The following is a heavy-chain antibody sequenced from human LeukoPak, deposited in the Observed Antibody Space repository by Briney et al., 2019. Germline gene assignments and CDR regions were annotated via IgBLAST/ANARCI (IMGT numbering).Heavy chain of an antibody. V-gene: IGHV3-30*02. D-gene: IGHD1-26*01. CDR2: IRYDGNNK. CDR1: GFTFSNYG. CDR3: AIRVGASWDLWPYYFDY. J-gene: IGHJ4*02. Sequence: GGSLRLSCGASGFTFSNYGMLWVRQAPGKALEWVAFIRYDGNNKLYADSMKGRFTISRDNSKNTLYLHINSLRAEDTAVYYCAIRVGASWDLWPYYFDYWGQGTLVTVSS.